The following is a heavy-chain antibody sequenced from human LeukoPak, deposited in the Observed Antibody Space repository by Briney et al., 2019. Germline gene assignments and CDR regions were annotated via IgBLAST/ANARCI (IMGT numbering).Heavy chain of an antibody. CDR1: GGSFSGYY. J-gene: IGHJ5*02. D-gene: IGHD3-10*01. Sequence: SETLSLTCAVHGGSFSGYYWSWIRQPPGKGLEWIGEINHSGSTNYNPSLKSRVTISVDTSKNQFSLKLSSVTAADTAVYYCARGGYYGSGSYLSWFDPWGQGTLVTVSS. CDR2: INHSGST. V-gene: IGHV4-34*01. CDR3: ARGGYYGSGSYLSWFDP.